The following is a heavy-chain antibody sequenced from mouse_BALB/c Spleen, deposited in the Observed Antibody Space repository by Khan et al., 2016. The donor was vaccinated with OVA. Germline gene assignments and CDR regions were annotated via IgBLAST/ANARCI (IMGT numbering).Heavy chain of an antibody. CDR2: IRYDGNS. D-gene: IGHD3-1*01. J-gene: IGHJ3*01. CDR3: AIGGSSGPAWFAY. Sequence: EVQLQESGPGLVKPSQSLSLTCSVTGYSITSGYFWNWIRQFPGNQLEWMGYIRYDGNSNYNPSLKNRISITRATSKNQFFLKLNSGHPEDTATYYGAIGGSSGPAWFAYWGQGTLVTVSA. V-gene: IGHV3-6*02. CDR1: GYSITSGYF.